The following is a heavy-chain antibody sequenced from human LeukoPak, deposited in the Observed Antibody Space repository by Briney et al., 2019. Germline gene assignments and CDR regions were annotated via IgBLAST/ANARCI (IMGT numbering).Heavy chain of an antibody. V-gene: IGHV3-9*01. CDR1: GFTFDDYA. CDR3: ARSIAAAGVEFDY. D-gene: IGHD6-13*01. J-gene: IGHJ4*02. CDR2: ISWNSGSI. Sequence: GGSLRLSCAASGFTFDDYAMHWVRQAPGKGLEWVSGISWNSGSIGYADSVKGRFTISRDDAKNTLYLQMNSLRAEDTAVYYCARSIAAAGVEFDYWGQGTLVTVSS.